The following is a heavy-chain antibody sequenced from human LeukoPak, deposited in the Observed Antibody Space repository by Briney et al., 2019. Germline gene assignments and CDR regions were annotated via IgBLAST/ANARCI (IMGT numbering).Heavy chain of an antibody. Sequence: ASVKVSCKASGGTFSSYAISWVRQAPGQGLEWMGGIIPIFGTANYAQKFQGRVTITADESTSTAYMELSSLRSEDTAVYYCARDIRGGDGYNGGLYYWGQGTLVTVSS. D-gene: IGHD5-24*01. CDR1: GGTFSSYA. CDR2: IIPIFGTA. J-gene: IGHJ4*02. V-gene: IGHV1-69*13. CDR3: ARDIRGGDGYNGGLYY.